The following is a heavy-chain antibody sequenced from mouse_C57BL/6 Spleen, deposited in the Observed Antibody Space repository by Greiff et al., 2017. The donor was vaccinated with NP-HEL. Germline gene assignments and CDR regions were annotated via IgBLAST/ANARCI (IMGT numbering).Heavy chain of an antibody. CDR2: IYPGDGDT. V-gene: IGHV1-82*01. CDR3: ARGAAQATGTWFAY. Sequence: QVQLKESGPELVKPGASVKISCKASGYAFSSSWMNWVKQRPGKGLEWIGRIYPGDGDTNYNGKFKGKATLTADKSSSTAYMQLSSLTSEDSAVYFCARGAAQATGTWFAYWGQGTLVTVSA. J-gene: IGHJ3*01. CDR1: GYAFSSSW. D-gene: IGHD3-2*02.